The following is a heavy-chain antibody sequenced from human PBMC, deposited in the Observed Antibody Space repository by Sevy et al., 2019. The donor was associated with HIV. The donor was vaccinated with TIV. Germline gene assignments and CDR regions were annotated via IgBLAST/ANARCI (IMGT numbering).Heavy chain of an antibody. D-gene: IGHD3-22*01. Sequence: GGSLRLSCAASGFTFSSYSMNWVRQAPGKGLEWVSSISSSSSYIYYAESVKGRFTISGDNAKNSLYLQMNNLRAEDTAVYYCAREGGYYDSSGYPSFDPWGQGTLVTVSS. CDR3: AREGGYYDSSGYPSFDP. CDR1: GFTFSSYS. J-gene: IGHJ5*02. V-gene: IGHV3-21*01. CDR2: ISSSSSYI.